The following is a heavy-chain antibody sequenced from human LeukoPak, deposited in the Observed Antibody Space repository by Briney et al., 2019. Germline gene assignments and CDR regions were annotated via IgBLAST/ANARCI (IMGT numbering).Heavy chain of an antibody. CDR1: RFTFSTNW. J-gene: IGHJ4*02. CDR3: ARGGGYFEFAYFDY. Sequence: PGGSLRLSCAASRFTFSTNWMGWVRQAPGKGLEWVAVISYDGSNKYYADSVKGRFTISRDNSKNTLYLQMNSLRAEDTAVYYCARGGGYFEFAYFDYWGQGTLVTVSS. D-gene: IGHD3-22*01. CDR2: ISYDGSNK. V-gene: IGHV3-30-3*01.